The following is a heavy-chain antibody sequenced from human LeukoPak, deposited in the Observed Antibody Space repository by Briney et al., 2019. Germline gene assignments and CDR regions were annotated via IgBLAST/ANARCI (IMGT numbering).Heavy chain of an antibody. CDR2: ISGSGGST. Sequence: PGGSLRLSCAASGFTFSSYAMSWVRQAPGKGLEWVSVISGSGGSTYYADSVKGRFTISRDNSKNKLYLQVNSLRAEDTAVYYCAKDSHIVVVPAAMPHYYYYMDVWGKGTTVTVSS. J-gene: IGHJ6*03. V-gene: IGHV3-23*01. CDR3: AKDSHIVVVPAAMPHYYYYMDV. CDR1: GFTFSSYA. D-gene: IGHD2-2*01.